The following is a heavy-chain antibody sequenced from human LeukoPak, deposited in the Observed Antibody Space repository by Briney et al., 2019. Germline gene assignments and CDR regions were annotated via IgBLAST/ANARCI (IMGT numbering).Heavy chain of an antibody. CDR3: ASRYYYDSSGYYASPFDL. J-gene: IGHJ2*01. V-gene: IGHV4-39*01. Sequence: PSETLSLTCTVSGSSISSSSYYWGWIRQPPGKGLEWIGNIYYNGGTYYNPSLKSRVTISVDTSKNQFSLKLSSVTAADTAVYYCASRYYYDSSGYYASPFDLWGRGTLVTVSS. CDR2: IYYNGGT. CDR1: GSSISSSSYY. D-gene: IGHD3-22*01.